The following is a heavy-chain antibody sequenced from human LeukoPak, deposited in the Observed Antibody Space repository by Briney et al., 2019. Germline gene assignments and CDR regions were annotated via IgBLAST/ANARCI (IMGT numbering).Heavy chain of an antibody. Sequence: SETLSLTCAVYGESFIGHYWSWIRQPPGKGLEWIGEINHRGNINYNPSLKSRVTISIHTSSSQVSLKLTSVTVADTAVYYCARHSSSGWQITDFDYWGQGTLVTVSS. D-gene: IGHD6-19*01. CDR3: ARHSSSGWQITDFDY. CDR1: GESFIGHY. V-gene: IGHV4-34*01. CDR2: INHRGNI. J-gene: IGHJ4*02.